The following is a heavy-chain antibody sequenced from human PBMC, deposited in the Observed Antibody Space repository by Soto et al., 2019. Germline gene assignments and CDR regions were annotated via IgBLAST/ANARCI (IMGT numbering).Heavy chain of an antibody. CDR2: ISGSSSYT. D-gene: IGHD6-6*01. CDR1: GFTFSDYY. CDR3: AKDLVLYSSSSPHYYDY. J-gene: IGHJ4*02. V-gene: IGHV3-11*06. Sequence: GGSLRLSCAASGFTFSDYYMSWIRQAPGKGLEWVSYISGSSSYTNYADSVKGRFTISRDNAKNSLYLQMNSLRAEDTATYYCAKDLVLYSSSSPHYYDYWGQGSLVTVSS.